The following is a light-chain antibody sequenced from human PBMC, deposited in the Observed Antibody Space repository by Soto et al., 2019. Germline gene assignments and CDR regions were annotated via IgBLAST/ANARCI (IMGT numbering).Light chain of an antibody. CDR3: QQRYSTTHT. CDR2: AAS. CDR1: QSISSY. J-gene: IGKJ1*01. V-gene: IGKV1-39*01. Sequence: DFQMTQSPSPPSASVGDRVTITCRASQSISSYLNWYQQKPGKAPKLLIYAASSLQSGVPSRFSGSGSGTDFNLTISSLQTEDFATYYCQQRYSTTHTFGQGTKVDIK.